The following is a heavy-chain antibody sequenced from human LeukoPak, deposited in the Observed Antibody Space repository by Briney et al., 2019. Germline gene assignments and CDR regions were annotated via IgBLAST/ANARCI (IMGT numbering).Heavy chain of an antibody. V-gene: IGHV4-39*01. Sequence: SETLSLTCTVSGGSISSSSYYWGWIRQPPGKGLEWIGSIYYSGSTYYNPSLKSRVTISVDTSKNQFSLKLSSVTVADTAVYYCARHLVAYSSSSDWFDPWGQGTLVTVSS. D-gene: IGHD6-6*01. CDR2: IYYSGST. CDR1: GGSISSSSYY. J-gene: IGHJ5*02. CDR3: ARHLVAYSSSSDWFDP.